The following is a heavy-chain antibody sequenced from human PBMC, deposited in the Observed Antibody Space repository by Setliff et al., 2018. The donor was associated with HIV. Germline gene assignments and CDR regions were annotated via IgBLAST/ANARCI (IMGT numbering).Heavy chain of an antibody. J-gene: IGHJ3*02. V-gene: IGHV4-59*08. CDR3: ARHSPNVGVRGDAFDI. D-gene: IGHD2-8*01. Sequence: LSLTCTVSGGSISSHYWIWIRQPPGKGLEWIGYIHYSGATNYNPSLKSRVTISLDTSRTQSSLRLSSVTAADTAVYYCARHSPNVGVRGDAFDIWGQGTVVTVSS. CDR1: GGSISSHY. CDR2: IHYSGAT.